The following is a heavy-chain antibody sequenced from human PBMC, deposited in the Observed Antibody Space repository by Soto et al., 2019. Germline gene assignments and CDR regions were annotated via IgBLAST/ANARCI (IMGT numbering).Heavy chain of an antibody. V-gene: IGHV3-21*01. Sequence: EVQLVESGGGLVKPGGSPRLSCAASGFTFSSYSMNWVRQAPGKGLEWVSSISSSSSYIYYADSVKGRFTISRDNAKNSLHLQMNSLRAEDTAVYYCARDRGGDLKAFEIWGQGTMVTVSS. CDR2: ISSSSSYI. J-gene: IGHJ3*02. CDR1: GFTFSSYS. CDR3: ARDRGGDLKAFEI. D-gene: IGHD3-10*01.